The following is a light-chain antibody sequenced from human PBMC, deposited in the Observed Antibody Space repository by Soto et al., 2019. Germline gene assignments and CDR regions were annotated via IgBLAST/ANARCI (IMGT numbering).Light chain of an antibody. CDR1: QSVKTN. J-gene: IGKJ2*04. Sequence: DVQMTQSPTSLSASVGDRVTITCRASQSVKTNLNWYQQKPGKAPKLLIYDASNLQSGVPSRFSGSGSGTEFTLTISSLQPEDFATYYCQQRNLASSFGQGTKLGIK. CDR2: DAS. CDR3: QQRNLASS. V-gene: IGKV1-39*01.